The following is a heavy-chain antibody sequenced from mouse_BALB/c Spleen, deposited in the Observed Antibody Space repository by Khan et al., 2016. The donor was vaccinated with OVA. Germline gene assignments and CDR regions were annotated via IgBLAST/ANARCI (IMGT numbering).Heavy chain of an antibody. CDR2: IPYSGST. CDR1: GYSITSGYG. CDR3: ARTARIKY. J-gene: IGHJ2*01. V-gene: IGHV3-1*02. Sequence: VQLQESGPGLVKPSQSLSLTCTVTGYSITSGYGWNWIRQFPGNKLEWMGYIPYSGSTNYNPSLKSRISITRDTSKNQFFLQLNSVTTEDTATYYFARTARIKYWGQGTTLTVSS. D-gene: IGHD1-2*01.